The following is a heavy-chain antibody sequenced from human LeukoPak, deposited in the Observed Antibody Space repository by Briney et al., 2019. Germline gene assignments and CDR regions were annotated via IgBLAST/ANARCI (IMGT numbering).Heavy chain of an antibody. D-gene: IGHD3-22*01. CDR3: ARDGAYYDSSGYPDY. Sequence: ASVKVSRKASGYTFTSYGISWVRQAPGQGLEWMGWISAYNGNTNYAQKLQGRVTMTTDTSTSTAYMELRSLRSDDTAVYYCARDGAYYDSSGYPDYWGQGTLVTVSS. CDR1: GYTFTSYG. V-gene: IGHV1-18*01. CDR2: ISAYNGNT. J-gene: IGHJ4*02.